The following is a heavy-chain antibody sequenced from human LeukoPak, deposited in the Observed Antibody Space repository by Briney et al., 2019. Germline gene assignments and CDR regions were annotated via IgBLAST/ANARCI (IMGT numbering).Heavy chain of an antibody. CDR3: ARDLSIAAAGRNT. J-gene: IGHJ5*02. CDR2: IKQDGSEK. CDR1: GFTFSSYW. D-gene: IGHD6-13*01. Sequence: GGSLRLSCAASGFTFSSYWMSWVRQAPGKGLEWVANIKQDGSEKYYVDSVKGRFTISRDNAKNSLYLQMNSLRAEDTAVYYCARDLSIAAAGRNTWGQGTLVTVSS. V-gene: IGHV3-7*01.